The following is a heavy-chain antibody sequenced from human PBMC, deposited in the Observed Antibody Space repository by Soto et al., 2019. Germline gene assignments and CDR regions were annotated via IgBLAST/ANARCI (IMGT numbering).Heavy chain of an antibody. V-gene: IGHV4-59*01. Sequence: QVQLQESGPGLVKPSETLSLTCTVSGGSISSYYWSWIRQPPGKGLEWIGYIYYSGSTNYNPSLRSRVTISVDXSKXQXPLKLSSVTAADTAVYYCARGDPLLWFGEKVYYGMDVWGQGTTVTVSS. CDR3: ARGDPLLWFGEKVYYGMDV. CDR2: IYYSGST. J-gene: IGHJ6*02. CDR1: GGSISSYY. D-gene: IGHD3-10*01.